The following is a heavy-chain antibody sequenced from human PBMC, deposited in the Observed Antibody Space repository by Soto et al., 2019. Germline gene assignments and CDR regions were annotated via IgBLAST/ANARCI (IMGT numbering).Heavy chain of an antibody. J-gene: IGHJ4*02. Sequence: GGSLRLSCAASGFTFSSYSMNWVRQAPGKGLEWVSSISSSSSYIYYADSVKGRFTISRDNAKNSLYLQMNSLRAEDTAVYYCATPSRPYSYGHPGYFDYWGQGTLVTVSS. CDR2: ISSSSSYI. CDR1: GFTFSSYS. CDR3: ATPSRPYSYGHPGYFDY. V-gene: IGHV3-21*01. D-gene: IGHD5-18*01.